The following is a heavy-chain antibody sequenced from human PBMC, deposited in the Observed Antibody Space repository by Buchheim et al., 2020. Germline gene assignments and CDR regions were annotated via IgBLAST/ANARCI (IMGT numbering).Heavy chain of an antibody. J-gene: IGHJ6*02. V-gene: IGHV1-58*01. CDR2: IVVGSGNT. D-gene: IGHD6-13*01. Sequence: QLQLVQSGPEVKKPGTSVKVSCKASGFTFTSSAVQWVRQARGQRLEWIGWIVVGSGNTNYAQKFQERDTITRDMSTSTAYMELSSLRSEDTAVYYCAAAGTSYYYYGMDVWGQGTT. CDR3: AAAGTSYYYYGMDV. CDR1: GFTFTSSA.